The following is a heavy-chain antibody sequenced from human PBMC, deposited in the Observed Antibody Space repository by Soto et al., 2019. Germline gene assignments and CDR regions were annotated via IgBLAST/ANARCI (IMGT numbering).Heavy chain of an antibody. CDR1: GFTFSSYW. V-gene: IGHV3-74*01. Sequence: GGSLRLSCAASGFTFSSYWMHWVRQGPGKGLVWVSRINSDGGSTSYADSVKGRSTISRDNAKNTLYLQMNSLRAEDTAVYYCARGSYGYYYYGMDAWGQGTTVTVSS. J-gene: IGHJ6*02. CDR3: ARGSYGYYYYGMDA. D-gene: IGHD3-10*01. CDR2: INSDGGST.